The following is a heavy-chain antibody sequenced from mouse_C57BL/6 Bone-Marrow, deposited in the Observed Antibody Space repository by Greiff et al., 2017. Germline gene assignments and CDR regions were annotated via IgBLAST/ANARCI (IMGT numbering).Heavy chain of an antibody. D-gene: IGHD1-1*01. CDR1: GYSITSGYY. Sequence: EVKLQESGPGLVKPSQSLSLTCSVTGYSITSGYYWNWIRQFPGNKLEWMGYISYDGSNNYNPSLKNRISITRDTSKNQFFLKLNSVTTEDTATYYCASPDYYGSSYWYFDVWGTGTTGTVSS. CDR2: ISYDGSN. J-gene: IGHJ1*03. V-gene: IGHV3-6*01. CDR3: ASPDYYGSSYWYFDV.